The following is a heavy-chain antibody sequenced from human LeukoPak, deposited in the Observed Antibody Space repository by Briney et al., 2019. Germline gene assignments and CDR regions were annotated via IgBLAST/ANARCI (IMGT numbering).Heavy chain of an antibody. CDR1: GYTLTELS. V-gene: IGHV1-24*01. Sequence: ASVKVSCKVSGYTLTELSMHWVRQAPGKGLEWMGGFDPEDGETIYAQKFQGRVTMTEDTSTDTAYMELSSLRSEDTAVYYCARGYYDSSPMDVWGQGTTVTVSS. CDR2: FDPEDGET. J-gene: IGHJ6*02. D-gene: IGHD3-22*01. CDR3: ARGYYDSSPMDV.